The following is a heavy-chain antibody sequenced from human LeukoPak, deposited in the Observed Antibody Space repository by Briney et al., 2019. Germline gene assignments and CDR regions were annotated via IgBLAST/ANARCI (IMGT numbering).Heavy chain of an antibody. CDR1: GYSISSGYY. CDR3: AVYGGNWDFDS. J-gene: IGHJ4*02. Sequence: SETLSLTCTVSGYSISSGYYWGWIRQPPGKGLEWIGEKTYRGSANYNPSLRSRVTISMDVSQRQFSLILRSVTVADTATYYCAVYGGNWDFDSWGQGTPVTVSS. D-gene: IGHD4/OR15-4a*01. V-gene: IGHV4-38-2*02. CDR2: KTYRGSA.